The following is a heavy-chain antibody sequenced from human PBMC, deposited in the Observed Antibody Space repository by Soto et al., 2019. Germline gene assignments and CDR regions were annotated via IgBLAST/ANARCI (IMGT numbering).Heavy chain of an antibody. J-gene: IGHJ4*02. CDR2: ISAYNGNT. CDR3: ARAERKYYDILSD. CDR1: GYTFTSYY. Sequence: GASVKVSCKASGYTFTSYYMHWVRQAPGQGLEWMGWISAYNGNTNYAQKLQGRVTMTTDTSTSTAYMELRSLRSDDTAVYYCARAERKYYDILSDWGQGSLVTVSS. D-gene: IGHD3-9*01. V-gene: IGHV1-18*04.